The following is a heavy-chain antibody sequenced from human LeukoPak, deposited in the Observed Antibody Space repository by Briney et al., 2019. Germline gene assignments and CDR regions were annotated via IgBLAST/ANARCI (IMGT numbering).Heavy chain of an antibody. Sequence: PSETLSLTCAVYGGSFSGYYWSWIRQPPGKGLEWIGNIYYGGSAYYNPSLKSRVTISVDTSKNQFSLKLSSVTAADTAVYYCARQPNIVVVDNWFDPWGQGTLVAVSS. CDR1: GGSFSGYY. CDR3: ARQPNIVVVDNWFDP. J-gene: IGHJ5*02. V-gene: IGHV4-34*01. CDR2: IYYGGSA. D-gene: IGHD2-15*01.